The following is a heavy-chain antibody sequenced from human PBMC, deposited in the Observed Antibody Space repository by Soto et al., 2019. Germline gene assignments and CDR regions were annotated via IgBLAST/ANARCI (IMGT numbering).Heavy chain of an antibody. CDR2: INHSGST. Sequence: ETLSLTCAVYGGSFSGYYWSWIRQPPGKGLEWIGEINHSGSTNYNPSLKSRVTISVDTSKNQFSLKLSSVTAADTAVYYCASSVHESRNWFDPWGQGTLVTVSS. J-gene: IGHJ5*02. D-gene: IGHD1-1*01. V-gene: IGHV4-34*01. CDR1: GGSFSGYY. CDR3: ASSVHESRNWFDP.